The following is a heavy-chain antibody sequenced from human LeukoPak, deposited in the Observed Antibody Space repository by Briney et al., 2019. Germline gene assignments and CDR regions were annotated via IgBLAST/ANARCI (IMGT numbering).Heavy chain of an antibody. Sequence: ASETLSLTCTVSGASISSSYWSWIRQPPGKGLEWIGYIYYSGSTNYNPSLKSRVTISVDTSKDQFSLKLSSVTAADTAVYYCARHVDYDYVWGSLAWAFDIWGQGTMVTVSS. V-gene: IGHV4-59*08. D-gene: IGHD3-16*01. J-gene: IGHJ3*02. CDR3: ARHVDYDYVWGSLAWAFDI. CDR2: IYYSGST. CDR1: GASISSSY.